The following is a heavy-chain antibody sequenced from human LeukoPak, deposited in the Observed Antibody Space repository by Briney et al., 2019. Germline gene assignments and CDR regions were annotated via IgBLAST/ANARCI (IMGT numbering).Heavy chain of an antibody. J-gene: IGHJ4*02. D-gene: IGHD3-22*01. CDR1: GVSIFSSY. Sequence: SETLSLTCTVSGVSIFSSYWNWVRQPPGKGLEWIGYVYNSGSTNYNPSLKSRVTISLDTSKNQFSLKLTSVTAADTAVYYCARGSSAYYPVLLTYWGQGALVTVSP. CDR3: ARGSSAYYPVLLTY. V-gene: IGHV4-59*01. CDR2: VYNSGST.